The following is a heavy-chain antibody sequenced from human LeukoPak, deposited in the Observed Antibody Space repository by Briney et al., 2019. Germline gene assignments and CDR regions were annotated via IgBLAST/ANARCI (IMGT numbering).Heavy chain of an antibody. D-gene: IGHD7-27*01. CDR2: IYSGGST. Sequence: GGSLRLSCAASGFTVSSNYMSWVRQAPGEGLEWVSVIYSGGSTYYADSVKGRFTISRHNSKNTLYLQMNSLRAEDTAVYYCARDPNWGIDYWGQGTLVTVSS. V-gene: IGHV3-53*04. CDR3: ARDPNWGIDY. CDR1: GFTVSSNY. J-gene: IGHJ4*02.